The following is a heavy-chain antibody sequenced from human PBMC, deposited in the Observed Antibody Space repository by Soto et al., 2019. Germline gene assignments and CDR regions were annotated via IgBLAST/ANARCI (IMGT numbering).Heavy chain of an antibody. CDR2: MSTYSGNT. V-gene: IGHV1-8*01. J-gene: IGHJ6*03. CDR1: GYTFTSYD. Sequence: QVQLVQSGAEVKKPGASVKVSCKASGYTFTSYDITGVRQATGQGIDWTGWMSTYSGNTGYAQKLHGRVTMTRYTSISTAYMELSSLRSEDTAVDYCARLDTYGSGSYDNVLYYYDYYMDVWGKGSTVTVSS. CDR3: ARLDTYGSGSYDNVLYYYDYYMDV. D-gene: IGHD3-10*01.